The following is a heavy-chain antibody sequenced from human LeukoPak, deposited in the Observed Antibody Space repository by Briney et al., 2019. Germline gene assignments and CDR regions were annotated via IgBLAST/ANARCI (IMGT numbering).Heavy chain of an antibody. D-gene: IGHD4-17*01. CDR3: TTEGVTVTTFDFDY. Sequence: GGSLRLSCAASGITFSNAWMSWVRQAPGKGLEWVGRIKSKTDGGTTDYAAPVKGRFTISRDDSKNTLYLQVNSLKTEDTAVYYCTTEGVTVTTFDFDYWGQGTLVTVSS. J-gene: IGHJ4*02. CDR2: IKSKTDGGTT. V-gene: IGHV3-15*01. CDR1: GITFSNAW.